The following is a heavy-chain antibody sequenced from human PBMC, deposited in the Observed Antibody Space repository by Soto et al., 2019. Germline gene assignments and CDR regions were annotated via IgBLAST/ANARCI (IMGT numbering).Heavy chain of an antibody. D-gene: IGHD2-2*01. CDR1: GYSFTSYW. CDR2: IYPGDSDT. Sequence: PGESLKISCKGSGYSFTSYWIGWVRQMPGKGLEWMGIIYPGDSDTRYSPSFQGQVTISADKSISTAYLQWSSLKASDTAMYYCARHVHCSSTSCYAHYYGMDVWGQGTTVTVSS. CDR3: ARHVHCSSTSCYAHYYGMDV. J-gene: IGHJ6*02. V-gene: IGHV5-51*01.